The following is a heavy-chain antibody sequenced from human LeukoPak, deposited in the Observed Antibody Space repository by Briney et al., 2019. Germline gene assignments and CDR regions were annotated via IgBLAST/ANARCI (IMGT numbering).Heavy chain of an antibody. CDR3: ARVDRGDQTTVTPYDAFDI. Sequence: ASVKVSCKASGYTFTSYYMHWVRQAPGQGLEWMGIINPSGGSTSYAQKFQGRVTMTRDTSTSTVYMELSSLRSEDTAVYYCARVDRGDQTTVTPYDAFDIWGQGTMVTVSS. CDR2: INPSGGST. D-gene: IGHD4-17*01. V-gene: IGHV1-46*01. CDR1: GYTFTSYY. J-gene: IGHJ3*02.